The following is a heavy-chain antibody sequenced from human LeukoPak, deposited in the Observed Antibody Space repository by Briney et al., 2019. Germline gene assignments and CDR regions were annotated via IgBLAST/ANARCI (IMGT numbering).Heavy chain of an antibody. CDR3: ARGTGTTAYFDY. V-gene: IGHV3-11*06. CDR1: GFTFSDYY. Sequence: PGGSLRLSCAASGFTFSDYYMSWIRQAPGKGLEWVSYISSSSSYTKYGDSVKGRFTIFRDNAKNSLYLQVNSLRAEDTAVYYCARGTGTTAYFDYWGQGTLVTVSS. J-gene: IGHJ4*02. D-gene: IGHD1-1*01. CDR2: ISSSSSYT.